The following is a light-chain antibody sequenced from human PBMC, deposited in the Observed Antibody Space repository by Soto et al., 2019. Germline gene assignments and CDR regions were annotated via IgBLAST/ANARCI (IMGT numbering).Light chain of an antibody. J-gene: IGLJ1*01. V-gene: IGLV2-11*01. CDR3: SSYAGRYTYV. Sequence: QSALTQPRSVSGSPGQSVSIFCTGTSSDVGGYNYVSWYQQHPGKAPKVMIYDVTKRPPGVPDRFSGSKSGNTASLPISGLQSEDEADYYCSSYAGRYTYVFGTGTKLTVL. CDR1: SSDVGGYNY. CDR2: DVT.